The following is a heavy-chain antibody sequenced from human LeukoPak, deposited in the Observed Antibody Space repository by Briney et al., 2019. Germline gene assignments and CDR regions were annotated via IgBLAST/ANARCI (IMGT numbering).Heavy chain of an antibody. CDR1: GFTFSSYG. CDR2: IWYDGSNK. CDR3: ARGYSDYPYYYYGMDV. J-gene: IGHJ6*02. V-gene: IGHV3-33*01. Sequence: GGSLRLSCAASGFTFSSYGMHWVRQAPGKGLEWVAVIWYDGSNKYYADSVKGRFTISRDNSKNTLYLQMNSLRAEDTAVYYCARGYSDYPYYYYGMDVWGQGTTVTVSS. D-gene: IGHD4-11*01.